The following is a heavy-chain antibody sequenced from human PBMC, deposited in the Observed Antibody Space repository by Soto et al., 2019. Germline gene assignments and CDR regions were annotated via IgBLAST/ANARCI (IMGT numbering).Heavy chain of an antibody. CDR1: GFTFSSYG. CDR3: ARVDYGDYGGVGAQDPIEYFQH. Sequence: GGSLRLSCAASGFTFSSYGMHWVRQAPGKGLEWVAVIWYDGSNKYYADSVKGRFTISRDNSKNTLYLQMNSLRAEDTAVYYCARVDYGDYGGVGAQDPIEYFQHWGQGTLVTVSS. D-gene: IGHD4-17*01. V-gene: IGHV3-33*01. CDR2: IWYDGSNK. J-gene: IGHJ1*01.